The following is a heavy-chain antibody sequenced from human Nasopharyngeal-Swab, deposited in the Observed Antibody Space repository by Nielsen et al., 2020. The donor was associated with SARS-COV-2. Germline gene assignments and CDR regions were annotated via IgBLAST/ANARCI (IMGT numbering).Heavy chain of an antibody. Sequence: GASLNLSCAASGFIYDDYAMHRVRQAPGKGVEWVSLISWDGGSTYYVDSVKGRFTISRDNSRNSLYLQMNSLRAEDTALYYCAKGLAGGSGAFDIWGQGTIVTVSS. CDR2: ISWDGGST. J-gene: IGHJ3*02. D-gene: IGHD3-10*01. V-gene: IGHV3-43D*04. CDR3: AKGLAGGSGAFDI. CDR1: GFIYDDYA.